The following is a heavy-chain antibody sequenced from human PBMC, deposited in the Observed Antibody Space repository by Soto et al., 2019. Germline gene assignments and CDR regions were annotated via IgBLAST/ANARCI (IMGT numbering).Heavy chain of an antibody. Sequence: ASVKVSCKASGYTFTGYFMHWVRQAPGQGLEWMGWINPNSGDTNYAQKFQGRVTMTRDMSISTAYMELSRLRSDDTAVYYCARVAARPPHYYYGMDVWGQGTTVTVTS. D-gene: IGHD6-6*01. V-gene: IGHV1-2*02. CDR3: ARVAARPPHYYYGMDV. J-gene: IGHJ6*02. CDR1: GYTFTGYF. CDR2: INPNSGDT.